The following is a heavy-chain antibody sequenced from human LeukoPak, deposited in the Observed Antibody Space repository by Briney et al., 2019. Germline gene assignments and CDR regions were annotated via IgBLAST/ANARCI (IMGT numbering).Heavy chain of an antibody. CDR2: IDPSDSYT. CDR3: ARRGSSSWYWFDP. D-gene: IGHD6-13*01. V-gene: IGHV5-10-1*01. J-gene: IGHJ5*02. CDR1: GYSFTSYW. Sequence: GESLRISRKGSGYSFTSYWISWVRQMPGKGLEWVGRIDPSDSYTNYSPTFQGHVTISTDKSISTAYLQWSSLKASDTAMYYCARRGSSSWYWFDPWGQGTLVTVSS.